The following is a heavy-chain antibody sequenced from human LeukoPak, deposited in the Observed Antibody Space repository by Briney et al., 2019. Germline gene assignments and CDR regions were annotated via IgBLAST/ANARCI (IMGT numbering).Heavy chain of an antibody. Sequence: HPGGSLRLSCAAAGFTLSIYGMHCVRQAPGKGLEWVAFISYDGSSKYYADSVMGRFTISRDNSKNTLYLQMNSLRAEDTAVYYCAKDVRIAVTWFDYWGQGTLVTVSS. J-gene: IGHJ4*02. CDR2: ISYDGSSK. CDR1: GFTLSIYG. V-gene: IGHV3-30*18. D-gene: IGHD6-19*01. CDR3: AKDVRIAVTWFDY.